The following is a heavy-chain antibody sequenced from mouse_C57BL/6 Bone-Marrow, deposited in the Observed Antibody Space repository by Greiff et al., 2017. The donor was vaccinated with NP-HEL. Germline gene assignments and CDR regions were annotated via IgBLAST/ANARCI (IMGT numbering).Heavy chain of an antibody. CDR3: ARDGLYAMDY. CDR1: GYTFTSYW. D-gene: IGHD1-2*01. V-gene: IGHV1-50*01. CDR2: IDPADSYT. Sequence: QVQLQQPGAELVKPGASVKLSCKASGYTFTSYWMQWAKQRPGQGLEWIGDIDPADSYTNYNQKFKGKATLTVDTSSSTAYMQLSSLTSADSAFYYCARDGLYAMDYWGQGTSVTVSA. J-gene: IGHJ4*01.